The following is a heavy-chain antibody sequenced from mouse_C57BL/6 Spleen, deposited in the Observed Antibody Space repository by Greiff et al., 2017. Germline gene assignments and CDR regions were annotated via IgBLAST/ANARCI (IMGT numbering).Heavy chain of an antibody. D-gene: IGHD1-1*01. J-gene: IGHJ4*01. CDR1: GYTFTSYG. CDR3: ARPRYYGSTYAMDY. Sequence: QVQLQQSGAELARPGASVKLSCKASGYTFTSYGISWVKQRTGQGLEWIGEIYPRSGNTYYNEKFKGKATLPADKSSSTAYMELRSLTSEDSAVYFCARPRYYGSTYAMDYWGQGTSVTVSS. CDR2: IYPRSGNT. V-gene: IGHV1-81*01.